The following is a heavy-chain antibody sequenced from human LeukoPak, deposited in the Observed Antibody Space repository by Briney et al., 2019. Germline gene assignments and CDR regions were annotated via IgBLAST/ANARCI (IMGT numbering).Heavy chain of an antibody. CDR1: GGSISSYY. V-gene: IGHV4-59*01. Sequence: PSETLSLTCTVSGGSISSYYWSWIRQPPGKGLEWIGYIYYSGSTNYNPSLKSRVTISVDTSKNQFSLKLSSVTAADTAVYYCARDAYYYDSSGTKDYYYYMDVWGKGTTVTVSS. CDR3: ARDAYYYDSSGTKDYYYYMDV. CDR2: IYYSGST. J-gene: IGHJ6*03. D-gene: IGHD3-22*01.